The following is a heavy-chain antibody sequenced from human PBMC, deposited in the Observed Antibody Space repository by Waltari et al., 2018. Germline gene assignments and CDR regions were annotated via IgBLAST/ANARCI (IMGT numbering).Heavy chain of an antibody. CDR1: GFSFNNAW. Sequence: EVQLVESGGGFVKPGGSLRLSCAASGFSFNNAWLSWVRQAPGKGLQWVGRRRSKSDGGTTEYAAPVKGRFTVSRDDSKNTLYLQMNSLKTEDTAMYYCTTEGDSWGQGTLVTVSS. V-gene: IGHV3-15*01. J-gene: IGHJ4*02. CDR2: RRSKSDGGTT. CDR3: TTEGDS.